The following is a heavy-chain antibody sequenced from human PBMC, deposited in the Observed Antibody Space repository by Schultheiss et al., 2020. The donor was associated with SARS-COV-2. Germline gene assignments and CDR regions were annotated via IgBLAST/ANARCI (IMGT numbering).Heavy chain of an antibody. V-gene: IGHV3-21*01. CDR3: AVTWGSTWYYFDS. CDR1: GFTFSSYS. J-gene: IGHJ4*02. D-gene: IGHD6-13*01. Sequence: GGSLRLSCAASGFTFSSYSMNWVRQAPGKGLNWVSIISGSGTSTYYADSVKGRFTISRDNAKNSLYLQMNSLRAEDTAVYYCAVTWGSTWYYFDSWGQGTLVTVSS. CDR2: ISGSGTST.